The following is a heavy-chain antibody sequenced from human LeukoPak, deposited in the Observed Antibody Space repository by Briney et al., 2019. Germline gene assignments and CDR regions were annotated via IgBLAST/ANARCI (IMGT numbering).Heavy chain of an antibody. CDR2: INPNSGGT. CDR3: ATLVIAVAGGFGDY. V-gene: IGHV1-2*02. Sequence: ASVKVSCKASGGTFNSYAISWVRQAPGQGLEWMRWINPNSGGTNYAQKFQGRVTMTRDTSISTGYMELSRLRSDDTAVYYCATLVIAVAGGFGDYWGQGTLVTVSS. D-gene: IGHD6-19*01. CDR1: GGTFNSYA. J-gene: IGHJ4*02.